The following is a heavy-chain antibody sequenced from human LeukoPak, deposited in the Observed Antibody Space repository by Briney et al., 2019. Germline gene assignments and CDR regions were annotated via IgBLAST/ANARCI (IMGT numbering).Heavy chain of an antibody. D-gene: IGHD3-22*01. CDR3: ARVQDATYYYDSSGDVAFDI. V-gene: IGHV4-59*01. J-gene: IGHJ3*02. CDR2: IYYSGST. Sequence: SETLSLTCTVSGGSISSYYWSWIRQPPGKGLEWIGYIYYSGSTNYNPSLKSRVTISVDTSKSQFSLKLSSVTAADTAVYYCARVQDATYYYDSSGDVAFDIWGQGTMVTVSS. CDR1: GGSISSYY.